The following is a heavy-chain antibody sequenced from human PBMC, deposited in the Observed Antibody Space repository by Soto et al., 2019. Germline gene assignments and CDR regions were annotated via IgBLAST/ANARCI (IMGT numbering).Heavy chain of an antibody. CDR3: AGTTSHYWYYTDV. Sequence: SQTLLRSCAISGDRVSSNIAAWNWIRQSPSRGLEWLGRTYYRSRWYNDYAVSVKSRITVNPDTSKNQFSLQLTSVTPEDTAVYYCAGTTSHYWYYTDVWGKGTTVTVSS. J-gene: IGHJ6*03. D-gene: IGHD1-7*01. CDR2: TYYRSRWYN. CDR1: GDRVSSNIAA. V-gene: IGHV6-1*01.